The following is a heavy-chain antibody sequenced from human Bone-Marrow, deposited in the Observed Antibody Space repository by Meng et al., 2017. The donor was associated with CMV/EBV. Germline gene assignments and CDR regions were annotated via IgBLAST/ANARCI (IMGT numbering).Heavy chain of an antibody. Sequence: GESLKISCAASGFTFSSYWMHWVRQAPGKGLVWVSRINSDGSSTSYADSVKGRFTISRDNAKNTLYLQMNSLRVEDTALYYCTKDLRPGGAAVWGPGNTV. CDR1: GFTFSSYW. J-gene: IGHJ6*02. CDR3: TKDLRPGGAAV. V-gene: IGHV3-74*01. D-gene: IGHD3-10*01. CDR2: INSDGSST.